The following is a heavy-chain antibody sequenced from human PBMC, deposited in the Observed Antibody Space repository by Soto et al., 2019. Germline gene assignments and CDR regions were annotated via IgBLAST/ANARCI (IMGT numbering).Heavy chain of an antibody. CDR3: ARGYYDFWSQSEDGMDV. CDR2: VNPNSGGT. J-gene: IGHJ6*02. Sequence: ASVKVSCKASGYTFTGYYMHWVRQAPGQGLEWMGWVNPNSGGTNYAQKFQGRVTMTRDTSISTAYMELSRLRSDDTAVYYCARGYYDFWSQSEDGMDVWGQGTTVTVSS. V-gene: IGHV1-2*02. D-gene: IGHD3-3*01. CDR1: GYTFTGYY.